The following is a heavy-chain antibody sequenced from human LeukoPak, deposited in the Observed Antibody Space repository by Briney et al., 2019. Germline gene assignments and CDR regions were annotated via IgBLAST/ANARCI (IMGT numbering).Heavy chain of an antibody. J-gene: IGHJ1*01. CDR2: ISYDGTKI. CDR1: GFSFSTHK. D-gene: IGHD3-3*02. CDR3: ARDSVNLPGISYFDN. Sequence: LTGGSLRLSCAASGFSFSTHKMNWVRQAPGKGLEWVAVISYDGTKIYYADSAKGRFTISRDNSKNMVYLQMNSLRAEDTALYYCARDSVNLPGISYFDNWGQGTLVTVSS. V-gene: IGHV3-30-3*01.